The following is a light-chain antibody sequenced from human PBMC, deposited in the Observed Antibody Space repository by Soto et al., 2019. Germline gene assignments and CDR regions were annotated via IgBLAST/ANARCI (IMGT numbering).Light chain of an antibody. CDR3: SSYTSSSTPVV. V-gene: IGLV2-14*01. J-gene: IGLJ2*01. Sequence: QSALTQPASVSGSPGQSITISCTGSGSDVGAYNYVSWYQQHPDKAPKLLIFEVTNRPSGVSDRLSGSKSGHTASLTISSLQAEDEADYYRSSYTSSSTPVVFGGGTKLTVL. CDR1: GSDVGAYNY. CDR2: EVT.